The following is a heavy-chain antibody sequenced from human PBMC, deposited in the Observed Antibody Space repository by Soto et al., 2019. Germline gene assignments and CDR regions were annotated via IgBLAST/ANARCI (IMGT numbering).Heavy chain of an antibody. Sequence: LRLSCPASGFTFIRYWMHWVRQAPGKGLVWVSRIKSDGSTTTYADSVEGRFTISRDNAKNTLYLEMSSLRADDTAVYYCAREANSYFYIWSGFYGHVDYWGQGHMVTVSS. V-gene: IGHV3-74*01. CDR1: GFTFIRYW. CDR3: AREANSYFYIWSGFYGHVDY. D-gene: IGHD3-3*01. CDR2: IKSDGSTT. J-gene: IGHJ4*02.